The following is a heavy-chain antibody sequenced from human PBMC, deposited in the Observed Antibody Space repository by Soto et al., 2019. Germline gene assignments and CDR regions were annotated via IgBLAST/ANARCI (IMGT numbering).Heavy chain of an antibody. V-gene: IGHV4-59*01. CDR1: GGSISSYY. D-gene: IGHD6-13*01. J-gene: IGHJ6*02. Sequence: SETLSLTCTVSGGSISSYYWSWIRQPPGKGLEWIGYIYYSGSTNYNPSLKSRVTISVDTSKNQFSLKLSSVTAADTAVYYCARTISAAGLYYYYGMDFWGQGTKVTVSS. CDR3: ARTISAAGLYYYYGMDF. CDR2: IYYSGST.